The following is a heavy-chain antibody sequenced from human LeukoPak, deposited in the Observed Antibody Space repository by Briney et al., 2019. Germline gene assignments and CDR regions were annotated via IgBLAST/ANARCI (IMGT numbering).Heavy chain of an antibody. Sequence: SQTLSLTCTVSGGSISSGGYYWSWIRQHAGKGLEWIGYIYYSGSTYYNPSLKSRVTISVDTSKNQFSLKLSSVTAADTAVYYCARMPYYYDSSGYYKYAFDIWGQGTMVTVSS. CDR3: ARMPYYYDSSGYYKYAFDI. D-gene: IGHD3-22*01. CDR1: GGSISSGGYY. J-gene: IGHJ3*02. CDR2: IYYSGST. V-gene: IGHV4-31*03.